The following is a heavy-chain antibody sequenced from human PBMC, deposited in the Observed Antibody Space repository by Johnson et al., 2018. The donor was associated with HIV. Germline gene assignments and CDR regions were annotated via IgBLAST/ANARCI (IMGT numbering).Heavy chain of an antibody. CDR2: ISWTSGSI. Sequence: VQLVESGGGVVQPGRSLRLSCAASGFTFSNYAMHWVRQAPGKGLEWVSGISWTSGSIGYADSVKGRFTISRDNAKNSLYLQMNSLRAEDTALYYCARDLRIVVVTDALDIWGQGTMVTVSS. CDR1: GFTFSNYA. CDR3: ARDLRIVVVTDALDI. D-gene: IGHD3-22*01. V-gene: IGHV3-9*01. J-gene: IGHJ3*02.